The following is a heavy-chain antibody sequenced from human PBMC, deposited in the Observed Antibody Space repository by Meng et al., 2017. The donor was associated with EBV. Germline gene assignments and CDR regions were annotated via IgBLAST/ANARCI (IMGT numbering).Heavy chain of an antibody. CDR1: GSAFTGSY. D-gene: IGHD6-13*01. CDR2: LNPQSGGT. CDR3: AKCADLAAAGTFGFDP. V-gene: IGHV1-2*06. J-gene: IGHJ5*02. Sequence: GSSGNVPLKASGSAFTGSYSHWVRKALGQWLEWMVRLNPQSGGTNNAQNFPGSVTRTTKPSNSTAYKELRRLRSDDTTVYACAKCADLAAAGTFGFDPWGQGTLVTVSS.